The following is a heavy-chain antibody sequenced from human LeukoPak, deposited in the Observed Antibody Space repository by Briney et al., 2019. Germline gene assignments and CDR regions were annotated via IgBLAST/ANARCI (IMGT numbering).Heavy chain of an antibody. CDR2: IYSGGST. CDR3: VRSTLWFGAGY. J-gene: IGHJ4*02. CDR1: GFTVSSNY. V-gene: IGHV3-53*01. Sequence: PGGSLRLSCAASGFTVSSNYMSWVRQAPGKGLEWVSVIYSGGSTYYADSVKGRFTISRDNSKNTLYLQMNSLRAEDTAVYYCVRSTLWFGAGYWGQGTLVTVSS. D-gene: IGHD3-10*01.